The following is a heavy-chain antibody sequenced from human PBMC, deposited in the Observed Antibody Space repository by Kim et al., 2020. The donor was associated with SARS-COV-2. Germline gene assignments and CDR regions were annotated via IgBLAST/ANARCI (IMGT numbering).Heavy chain of an antibody. D-gene: IGHD2-2*01. J-gene: IGHJ6*02. CDR2: IYYSGST. CDR3: ARGPAATYYYDMDV. CDR1: GGSISSYY. V-gene: IGHV4-59*01. Sequence: SETLSLTCTVSGGSISSYYWSWIRQPPGKGLEWIGYIYYSGSTNYNPSLKSRVTISVDTSKNQFSLKLSSVTAADTAVYYCARGPAATYYYDMDVWGQGTTVTVPS.